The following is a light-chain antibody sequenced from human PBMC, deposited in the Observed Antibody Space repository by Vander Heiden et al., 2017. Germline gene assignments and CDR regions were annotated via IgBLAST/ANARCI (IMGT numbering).Light chain of an antibody. Sequence: DVVLTQTPRSLSVTPGQPASISCKSTHSLLHRDGKTYLYWSLKKPGQPRQLLIYEVSNRFSGVPDRYRGSGSGTDCTLTISRVEAEDVGIYYGMQSMQLPPTIGGGTKVGIK. CDR3: MQSMQLPPT. J-gene: IGKJ4*01. V-gene: IGKV2D-29*01. CDR1: HSLLHRDGKTY. CDR2: EVS.